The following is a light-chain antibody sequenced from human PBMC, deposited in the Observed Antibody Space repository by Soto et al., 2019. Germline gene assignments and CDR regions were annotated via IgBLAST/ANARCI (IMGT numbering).Light chain of an antibody. Sequence: DIQMTQSPSTLSASVGDRVTITCRASQSISSWLAWYQQKPGKAPKLLIYDASSLESGVPSRFSGSGSGTEFTLTISSLQPADFATYYCQQYISHSSAFGQGIKLEIK. J-gene: IGKJ2*01. CDR3: QQYISHSSA. CDR2: DAS. V-gene: IGKV1-5*01. CDR1: QSISSW.